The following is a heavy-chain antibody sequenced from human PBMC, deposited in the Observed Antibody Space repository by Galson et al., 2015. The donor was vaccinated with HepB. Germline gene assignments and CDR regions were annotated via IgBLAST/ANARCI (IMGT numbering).Heavy chain of an antibody. CDR1: GGSISSYY. J-gene: IGHJ4*02. V-gene: IGHV4-59*01. Sequence: ETLSLTCTVSGGSISSYYWSWIRQPPGKGLEWIGYIYYSGSTNYNPSLKSRVTISVDTSKNQFSLKLSSVTAADTAVYYCARDLTVRVGSGWYFWGQGTLVTVSS. CDR2: IYYSGST. CDR3: ARDLTVRVGSGWYF. D-gene: IGHD6-19*01.